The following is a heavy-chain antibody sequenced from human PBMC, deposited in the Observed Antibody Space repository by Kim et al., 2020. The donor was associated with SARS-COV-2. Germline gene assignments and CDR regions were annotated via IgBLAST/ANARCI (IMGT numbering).Heavy chain of an antibody. Sequence: SETLSLTCTVSGGSISSYYWSWIRQTPEKGLEWIGCIYYSGSTNYNPSLKSRVTISVDTSKNQFSLKLTSVTAADTAVYYCARESVPQTGGMDVWGQGTTVTVSS. J-gene: IGHJ6*02. CDR3: ARESVPQTGGMDV. D-gene: IGHD1-1*01. CDR2: IYYSGST. V-gene: IGHV4-59*13. CDR1: GGSISSYY.